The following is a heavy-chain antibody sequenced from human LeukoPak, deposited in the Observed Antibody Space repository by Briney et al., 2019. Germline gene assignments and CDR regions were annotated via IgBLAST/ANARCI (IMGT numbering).Heavy chain of an antibody. CDR3: AKDSGHSSSWPPVNYFDY. V-gene: IGHV3-30*18. J-gene: IGHJ4*02. CDR1: GFTFSSYG. CDR2: ISYDGSNK. Sequence: GGSLRLSCAASGFTFSSYGMHWVRQAPGKGLEWVAVISYDGSNKYYADSVKGRFTISRDNSKNTLYLQMNSLRAEDTAVYYCAKDSGHSSSWPPVNYFDYWGQGTLVTVSS. D-gene: IGHD6-13*01.